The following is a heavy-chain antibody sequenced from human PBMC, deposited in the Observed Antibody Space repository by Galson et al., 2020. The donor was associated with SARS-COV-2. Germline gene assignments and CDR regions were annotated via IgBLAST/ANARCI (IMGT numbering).Heavy chain of an antibody. Sequence: SQTLSLTCAVSGYSISSGYYWGWIRQPPGKGLEWIGSISHSETTYNNPSLKSRITMSVDTSKNQFSLKLRSVTAADTAVYYCARERESYSSSWYRWFDPWGQGTLVTVSS. D-gene: IGHD6-13*01. CDR1: GYSISSGYY. V-gene: IGHV4-38-2*02. J-gene: IGHJ5*02. CDR2: ISHSETT. CDR3: ARERESYSSSWYRWFDP.